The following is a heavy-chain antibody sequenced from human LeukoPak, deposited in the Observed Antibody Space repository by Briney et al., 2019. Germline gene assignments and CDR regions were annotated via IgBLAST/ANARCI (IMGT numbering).Heavy chain of an antibody. J-gene: IGHJ4*02. Sequence: ASVKVSCKASGGTFSSYAISWVRQAPGQGLEWMGGIIPIFGTANYAQKFQGRVTITADESTSTPYMELSSLRSEDTAVYYCARFSTGYSYAPIDYWGQGTLVTVSS. D-gene: IGHD5-18*01. CDR2: IIPIFGTA. V-gene: IGHV1-69*01. CDR1: GGTFSSYA. CDR3: ARFSTGYSYAPIDY.